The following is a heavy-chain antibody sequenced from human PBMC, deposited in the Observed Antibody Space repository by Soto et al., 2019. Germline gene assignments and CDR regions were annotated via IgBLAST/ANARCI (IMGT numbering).Heavy chain of an antibody. J-gene: IGHJ5*02. V-gene: IGHV4-30-2*01. CDR2: IYHDGNT. CDR3: ARVPDR. CDR1: GCSVTSGVYS. D-gene: IGHD2-2*01. Sequence: PSETLSLTCTFSGCSVTSGVYSWSWIRQPPGKGLEWIGCIYHDGNTNYNPALKSRVTISKDGSKNQFSLKLSSVTAADTAVYYCARVPDRWGQGTLVTVS.